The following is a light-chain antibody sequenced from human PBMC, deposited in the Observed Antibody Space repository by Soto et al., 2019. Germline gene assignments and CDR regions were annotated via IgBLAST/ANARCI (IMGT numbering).Light chain of an antibody. CDR3: QQYYNTFPT. V-gene: IGKV4-1*01. CDR2: WAS. J-gene: IGKJ1*01. Sequence: DIVMTQSPDSLAVSLGERATINCKSSQSILYTPNNNNYLAWFQKKPGQPPRLLIYWASTRESGVPDRFSGSGSGTDFTLTISSLQAEDVAVYYWQQYYNTFPTFGQGTKVEIK. CDR1: QSILYTPNNNNY.